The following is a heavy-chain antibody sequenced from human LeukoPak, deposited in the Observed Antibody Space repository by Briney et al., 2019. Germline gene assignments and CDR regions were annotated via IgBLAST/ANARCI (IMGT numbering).Heavy chain of an antibody. V-gene: IGHV1-24*01. Sequence: ASVKVSCKVSGYTLTGLSMHWVRQAPGKGLEWMGGFDPEDGETIYAQKFQGRVTMTEDTSTDTAYMELSSLRSEDTAVYYCATVPTSVRGVLLDYWGQGTLVTVSS. J-gene: IGHJ4*02. CDR1: GYTLTGLS. CDR2: FDPEDGET. CDR3: ATVPTSVRGVLLDY. D-gene: IGHD3-10*01.